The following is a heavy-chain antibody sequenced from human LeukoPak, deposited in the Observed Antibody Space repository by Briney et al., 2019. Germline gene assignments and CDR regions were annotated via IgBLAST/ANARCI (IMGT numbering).Heavy chain of an antibody. CDR1: GYSFASYW. V-gene: IGHV5-51*01. CDR3: ATTTTRGIPHYFDY. D-gene: IGHD1-1*01. J-gene: IGHJ4*01. Sequence: GESLKISCKGSGYSFASYWIVWVRQMPGKGLECMGIIYPGDSDTRYRPSFQGQVTISADKSISTAYLQWSGLKTSDTAMYYCATTTTRGIPHYFDYWGPGNLVTVSS. CDR2: IYPGDSDT.